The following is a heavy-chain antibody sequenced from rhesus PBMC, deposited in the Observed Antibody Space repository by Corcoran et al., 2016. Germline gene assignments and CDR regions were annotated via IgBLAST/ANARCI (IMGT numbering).Heavy chain of an antibody. J-gene: IGHJ4*01. CDR1: GYTVTDYH. D-gene: IGHD2-27*01. V-gene: IGHV1S2*01. CDR2: INPYNGNT. CDR3: AREGVFTVTMFDY. Sequence: QVQLVQSGAEVKKPGSTVKVSCKASGYTVTDYHMHWVRQAHQQGLEWMGWINPYNGNTKYAQKFQGRVTMTRDTSTSTAYMGLSSLRSEDTAVCYCAREGVFTVTMFDYWGQGVLVTVSS.